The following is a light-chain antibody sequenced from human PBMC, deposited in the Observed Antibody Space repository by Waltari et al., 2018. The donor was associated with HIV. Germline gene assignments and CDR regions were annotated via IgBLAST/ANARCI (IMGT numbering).Light chain of an antibody. CDR2: EVS. CDR1: QSLVYSDGYTY. CDR3: MQGTHWPRT. V-gene: IGKV2-30*01. Sequence: DVAMTQSPLSLPVTLGQPASISCRASQSLVYSDGYTYLDWIQQRPGRSPRRLIYEVSKRDSGVPDRFSGSGSGTNFTLKISRVEAEDVGIYYCMQGTHWPRTFGQGTKVEIK. J-gene: IGKJ1*01.